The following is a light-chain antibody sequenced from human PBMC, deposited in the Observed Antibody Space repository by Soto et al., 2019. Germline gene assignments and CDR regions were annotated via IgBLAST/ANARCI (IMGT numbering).Light chain of an antibody. CDR3: QQCDGTSWT. J-gene: IGKJ1*01. V-gene: IGKV3-20*01. CDR2: GES. Sequence: VLTQSPGTLSVSPGERATLSCRASQSVSGNNLAWYQQKPGRPPRLLIYGESSRASGVPDRFSGSGSGTNFTLTNNRLEPADFAVYYCQQCDGTSWTFGQGTKV. CDR1: QSVSGNN.